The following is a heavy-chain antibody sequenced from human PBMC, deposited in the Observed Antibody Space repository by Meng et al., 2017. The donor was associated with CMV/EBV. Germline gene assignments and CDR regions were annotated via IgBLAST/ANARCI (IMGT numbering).Heavy chain of an antibody. Sequence: GESLKISCAASGFTFSSYSMNWVRQAPGKGLEWVSYISSSSSTIYYADSVKGRFTISRDNAKNSLYLQMNSLRAEDTAVYYCARWGFYYDSSGYYYDYYYYYGMDVWGQGTTVTAP. V-gene: IGHV3-48*04. D-gene: IGHD3-22*01. CDR2: ISSSSSTI. CDR1: GFTFSSYS. CDR3: ARWGFYYDSSGYYYDYYYYYGMDV. J-gene: IGHJ6*02.